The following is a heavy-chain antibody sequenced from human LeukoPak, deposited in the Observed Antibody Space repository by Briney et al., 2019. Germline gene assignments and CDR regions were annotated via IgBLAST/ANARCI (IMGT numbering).Heavy chain of an antibody. J-gene: IGHJ4*02. CDR1: GFTFSSYA. CDR3: ATSTTYYYDSSGYMFDY. D-gene: IGHD3-22*01. Sequence: GGSLRLSCAASGFTFSSYAMSWVRQAPGKGLEWVSGITGSGDITYYADSVKGRFTISRDNSKNTLYLQMNSLRAEDTAVYYCATSTTYYYDSSGYMFDYWGQGTLVTVSS. V-gene: IGHV3-23*01. CDR2: ITGSGDIT.